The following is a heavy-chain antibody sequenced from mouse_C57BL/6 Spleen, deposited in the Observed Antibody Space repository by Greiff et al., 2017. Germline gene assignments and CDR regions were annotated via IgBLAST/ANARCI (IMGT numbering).Heavy chain of an antibody. J-gene: IGHJ3*01. CDR1: GYTFTSYW. V-gene: IGHV1-53*01. D-gene: IGHD3-1*01. CDR2: INPSNGGT. Sequence: QVQLQQPGTELVKPGASVTLSCKASGYTFTSYWMHWVKQRPGQGLEWIGNINPSNGGTNYNEKFKSKATLTVDNSSSTAYMQLSSLTSEDSAVYYCARQEGTASWFAYWGQVTLVTVSA. CDR3: ARQEGTASWFAY.